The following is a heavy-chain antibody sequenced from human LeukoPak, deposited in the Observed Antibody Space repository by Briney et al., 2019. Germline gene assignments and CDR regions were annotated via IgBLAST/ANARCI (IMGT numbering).Heavy chain of an antibody. J-gene: IGHJ4*02. CDR3: ARARRSPAAGGVHFDY. CDR2: INPNSGGT. Sequence: ASVKVSCKPSGYTFTGYYMHWVRQAPGQGLEWMGWINPNSGGTNYAQKFQGWVTMTRDTSISTAYMELSRLRSDDTAVYYCARARRSPAAGGVHFDYWGQGTLVTVSS. V-gene: IGHV1-2*04. D-gene: IGHD6-13*01. CDR1: GYTFTGYY.